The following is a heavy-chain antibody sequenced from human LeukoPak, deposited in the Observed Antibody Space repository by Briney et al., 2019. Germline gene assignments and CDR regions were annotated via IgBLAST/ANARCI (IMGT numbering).Heavy chain of an antibody. CDR1: GFTFSNGW. J-gene: IGHJ4*02. CDR2: IKSRSERGTT. D-gene: IGHD2-2*02. Sequence: GGSLRLSCAASGFTFSNGWMSWVRQAPGKGLEWVGRIKSRSERGTTDYAAPVKGRFTISRDGSTNTVYLHMNSLKTEDTAVYFCTSNLYCSTSSCYTLDNWGQGTLVAVSP. CDR3: TSNLYCSTSSCYTLDN. V-gene: IGHV3-15*01.